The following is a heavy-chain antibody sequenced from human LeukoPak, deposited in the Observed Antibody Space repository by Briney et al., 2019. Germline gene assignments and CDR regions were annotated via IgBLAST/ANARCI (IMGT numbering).Heavy chain of an antibody. J-gene: IGHJ6*02. V-gene: IGHV1-3*01. CDR1: GYTFTSYA. Sequence: ASVKVPCKASGYTFTSYAMHWVRQAPGQRLEWMGWINAGNGNTKYSQKFQGRVTITRDTSASTAYMELSSLRSEDTAVYYCARDKPSYGIDVWGQGTTVTVSS. CDR2: INAGNGNT. CDR3: ARDKPSYGIDV.